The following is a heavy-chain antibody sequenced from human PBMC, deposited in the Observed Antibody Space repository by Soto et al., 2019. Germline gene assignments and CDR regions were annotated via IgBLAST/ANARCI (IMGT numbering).Heavy chain of an antibody. D-gene: IGHD3-3*01. Sequence: SETLSLTSAVYAGFAGSLTSYYWSWLRQPPRKGLEWIGEINHSGSTNYNPSLKRRATISVDTPKNQISLKLNSATAADTAGYFYGKGVPGDLFDSWARGALVPVSS. CDR3: GKGVPGDLFDS. J-gene: IGHJ2*01. CDR2: INHSGST. CDR1: AGFAGSLTSYY. V-gene: IGHV4-34*01.